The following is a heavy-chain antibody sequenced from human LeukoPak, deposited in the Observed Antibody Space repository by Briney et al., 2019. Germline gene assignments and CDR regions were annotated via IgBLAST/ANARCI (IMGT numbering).Heavy chain of an antibody. V-gene: IGHV4-31*03. CDR1: GGSISSGGYY. CDR2: IYYSGST. CDR3: ARASTYYYYMDV. J-gene: IGHJ6*03. Sequence: PSETLSLTCTVSGGSISSGGYYWSLIRQHPGKGLEWIGYIYYSGSTYYNPSLKSRVTISVDTSKNQFSLKLSSVTAADTAVYYCARASTYYYYMDVWGKGTTVTVSS.